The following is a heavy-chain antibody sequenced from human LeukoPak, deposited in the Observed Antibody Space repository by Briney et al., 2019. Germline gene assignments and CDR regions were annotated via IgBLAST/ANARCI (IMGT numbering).Heavy chain of an antibody. Sequence: SETLSLTCTVSGYSISSGYYWGWIRQPPGQGLEWIGSIYHSGSTYYNPSLKSRVTISVDTSKNQFSLKLSSVTAADTAVYYCARFTVTTRKARFDPWGQGTLVTVSS. CDR1: GYSISSGYY. D-gene: IGHD4-17*01. V-gene: IGHV4-38-2*02. CDR2: IYHSGST. J-gene: IGHJ5*02. CDR3: ARFTVTTRKARFDP.